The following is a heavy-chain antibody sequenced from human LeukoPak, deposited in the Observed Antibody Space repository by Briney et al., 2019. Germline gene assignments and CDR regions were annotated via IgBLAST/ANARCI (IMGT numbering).Heavy chain of an antibody. CDR2: LHYDGIKK. CDR3: AKDFNRDRTYSSGLEFDY. Sequence: GGSLRLSCAASGFTFSSYEMNWVRQAPGKGLEWVASLHYDGIKKYYAASVKGRFTISRDNSKNTLYLQMNSLRAEDTAVYYCAKDFNRDRTYSSGLEFDYWGQGTLVTVSS. J-gene: IGHJ4*02. V-gene: IGHV3-30*02. CDR1: GFTFSSYE. D-gene: IGHD6-19*01.